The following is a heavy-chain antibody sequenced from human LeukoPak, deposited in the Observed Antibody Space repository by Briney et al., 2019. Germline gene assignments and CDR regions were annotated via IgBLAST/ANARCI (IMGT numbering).Heavy chain of an antibody. D-gene: IGHD3-22*01. Sequence: KASETLSLTCTVSGGSIRSGSHYWAWIRQPPGKGLEWIGSIYYSGSTYYNPSLENRVTISIDTSKNHFSLKLSSLSAADTSVYYCAKRDDSGGNLVDLWGQGTLATVS. J-gene: IGHJ4*02. CDR2: IYYSGST. CDR1: GGSIRSGSHY. V-gene: IGHV4-39*02. CDR3: AKRDDSGGNLVDL.